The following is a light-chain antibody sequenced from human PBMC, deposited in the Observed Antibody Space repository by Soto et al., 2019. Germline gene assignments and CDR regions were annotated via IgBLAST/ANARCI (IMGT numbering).Light chain of an antibody. CDR3: QQYDNWPYT. J-gene: IGKJ2*01. CDR1: QSVSNN. Sequence: EIVMTPSPATLSVSPGERATLSCRASQSVSNNLAWYQQKPGQAPRLLIYGASTRATAIPARFSGSGSGTEFTLTISSLQSEDFAVYFCQQYDNWPYTFGQGTKLEIK. CDR2: GAS. V-gene: IGKV3-15*01.